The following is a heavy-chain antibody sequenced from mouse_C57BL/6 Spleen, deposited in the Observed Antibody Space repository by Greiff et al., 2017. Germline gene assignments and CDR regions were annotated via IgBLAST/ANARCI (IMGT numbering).Heavy chain of an antibody. V-gene: IGHV1-26*01. CDR1: GYTFTDYY. Sequence: EVQLQQSGPELVKPGASVKISCKASGYTFTDYYMNWVKQSHGKSLEWIGDINPNNGGTSYNQKFKGKATLTVDKSSSTAYMELRSLTSEDSAVYYCARLDGYYVNYAMDYWGQGTSVTVSS. CDR3: ARLDGYYVNYAMDY. J-gene: IGHJ4*01. D-gene: IGHD2-3*01. CDR2: INPNNGGT.